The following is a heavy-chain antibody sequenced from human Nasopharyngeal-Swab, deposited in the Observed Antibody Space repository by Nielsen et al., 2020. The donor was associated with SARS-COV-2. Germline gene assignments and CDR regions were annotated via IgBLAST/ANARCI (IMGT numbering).Heavy chain of an antibody. CDR3: ARGPDAAGTYYYYYYYMDV. CDR1: GGSISSYY. V-gene: IGHV4-59*01. Sequence: GSLRLSCTVSGGSISSYYWSWIRQPPGKGLEWIGYIYYSGSTNYNPSLKSRVTISVDTSKNQFSLKLSSVTAADTAVYYCARGPDAAGTYYYYYYYMDVWGKGTTVTVSS. CDR2: IYYSGST. D-gene: IGHD6-13*01. J-gene: IGHJ6*03.